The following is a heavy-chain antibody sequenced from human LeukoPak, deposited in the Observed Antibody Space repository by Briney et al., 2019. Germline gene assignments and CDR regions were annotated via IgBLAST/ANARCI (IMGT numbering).Heavy chain of an antibody. V-gene: IGHV1-18*01. CDR2: ISAYNGNT. J-gene: IGHJ6*02. Sequence: ASVKVSFKASGYTFTSYGISWVRQAPGQGREWMGWISAYNGNTNYAQKLQGRVTMTTDTSTSTAYMELRSLRSDDTAVYYCARDRLYYYGMDVWGQGTTVTVSS. CDR1: GYTFTSYG. CDR3: ARDRLYYYGMDV.